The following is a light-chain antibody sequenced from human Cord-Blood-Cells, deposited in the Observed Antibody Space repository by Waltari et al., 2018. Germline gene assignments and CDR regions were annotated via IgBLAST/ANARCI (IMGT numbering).Light chain of an antibody. CDR1: SSNIGRNT. J-gene: IGLJ3*02. Sequence: QSVLTQPPSASGTPGQSVTISCSGSSSNIGRNTGNWYQQLPGTAPKLLIYSNNQRPSGVPDRFSGSKSGTSASLAISGLQSEDEADYYCAAWDDSLNGWVFGGGTKLTVL. V-gene: IGLV1-44*01. CDR3: AAWDDSLNGWV. CDR2: SNN.